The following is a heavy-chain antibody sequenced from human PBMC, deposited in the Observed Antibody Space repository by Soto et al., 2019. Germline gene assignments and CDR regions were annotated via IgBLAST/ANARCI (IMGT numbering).Heavy chain of an antibody. CDR1: GYTFTSYG. V-gene: IGHV1-18*04. CDR3: ARDSIAAAGTLWHYYYGMDV. Sequence: ASVKVSCKASGYTFTSYGISWVRQAPGQGLEWMGWISAYNGNTNYAQKLQGRVTMTTDTSTSTAYKELRSLRSDDTAVYYCARDSIAAAGTLWHYYYGMDVWGQGTTVTVSS. D-gene: IGHD6-13*01. CDR2: ISAYNGNT. J-gene: IGHJ6*02.